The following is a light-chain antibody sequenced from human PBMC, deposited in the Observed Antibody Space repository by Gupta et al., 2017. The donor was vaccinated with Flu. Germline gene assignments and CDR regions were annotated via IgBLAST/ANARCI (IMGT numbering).Light chain of an antibody. V-gene: IGKV1-39*01. CDR2: GAS. CDR1: RNITIY. Sequence: DVQLTQSPSSLSASVGDRVTLSCRASRNITIYLNWYQQKSGKPPKLLVYGASSLQSGVPSRFIASGSGTDFTLTINSLQTEHFATYYCQEGFIALQWTFGQGTKVEVK. CDR3: QEGFIALQWT. J-gene: IGKJ1*01.